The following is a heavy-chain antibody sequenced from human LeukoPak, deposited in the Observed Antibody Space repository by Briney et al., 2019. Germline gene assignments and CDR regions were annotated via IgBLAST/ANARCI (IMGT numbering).Heavy chain of an antibody. Sequence: PGGSLRLSCAASGFTVSSNYMSWVRQAPGKGLEWVSALSGSGGSTYYADSVKGRFTISRDNSKNTLYLQMNSLRAEDTAVYYCARDWGAYYHFFDYWGQGTLVTVSS. CDR3: ARDWGAYYHFFDY. J-gene: IGHJ4*02. D-gene: IGHD3-22*01. CDR1: GFTVSSNY. CDR2: LSGSGGST. V-gene: IGHV3-23*01.